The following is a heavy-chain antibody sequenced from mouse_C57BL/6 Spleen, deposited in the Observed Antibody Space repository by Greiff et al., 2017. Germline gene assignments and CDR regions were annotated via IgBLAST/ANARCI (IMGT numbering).Heavy chain of an antibody. Sequence: LVESGAELARPGASVKLSCKASGYTFTSYGISWVKQRTGQGLEWIGEIYPRSGNTYYNEKFKGKATLTADKSSSTAYMELRSLTSEDSAVYFCARPQTAQATGYFDYWGQGTTLTVSS. CDR2: IYPRSGNT. CDR1: GYTFTSYG. CDR3: ARPQTAQATGYFDY. V-gene: IGHV1-81*01. D-gene: IGHD3-2*02. J-gene: IGHJ2*01.